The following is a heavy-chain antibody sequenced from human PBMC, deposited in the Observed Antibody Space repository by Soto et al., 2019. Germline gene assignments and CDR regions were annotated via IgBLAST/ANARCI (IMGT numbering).Heavy chain of an antibody. CDR2: INAGNGHT. CDR3: ASPHDFWSKYFDY. CDR1: EYAFSSYA. J-gene: IGHJ4*02. D-gene: IGHD3-3*01. Sequence: VQLLQSGAEVKKPGASVRVSCKPSEYAFSSYAIHWVRQAPGQRLEWMGWINAGNGHTRYSQKFQGRVIITANKSAKTAYMQLDSLTSGDTAVYYCASPHDFWSKYFDYWGQGTLVTVSS. V-gene: IGHV1-3*01.